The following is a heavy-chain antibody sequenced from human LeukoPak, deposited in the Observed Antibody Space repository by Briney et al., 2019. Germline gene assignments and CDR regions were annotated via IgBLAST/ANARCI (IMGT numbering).Heavy chain of an antibody. D-gene: IGHD3-22*01. Sequence: GRSLRLSCAASGFTFSSYAMHWVRQAPGKGLEWVAVISYDGSNKYYADSVKGRFTISRDNAKNSLYLQMNSLRAEDTAIYYCARAKGDYDSRNNWFDPWGQGTLVTVSS. CDR3: ARAKGDYDSRNNWFDP. CDR2: ISYDGSNK. V-gene: IGHV3-30-3*01. J-gene: IGHJ5*02. CDR1: GFTFSSYA.